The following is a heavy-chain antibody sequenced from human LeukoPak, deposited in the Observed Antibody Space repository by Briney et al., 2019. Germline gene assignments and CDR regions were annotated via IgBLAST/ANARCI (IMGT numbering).Heavy chain of an antibody. CDR1: GFTFNGYA. Sequence: GGSLRLSCAASGFTFNGYAMSWVRQVPGKGLEWVSTISGSGGTTYYADSLKGRFTISRDNSKNMLFLQMDSLRAEDTAIYYCAKEDGGSGWYEPVEYWGQGTLVTVSS. J-gene: IGHJ4*02. D-gene: IGHD6-19*01. CDR2: ISGSGGTT. CDR3: AKEDGGSGWYEPVEY. V-gene: IGHV3-23*01.